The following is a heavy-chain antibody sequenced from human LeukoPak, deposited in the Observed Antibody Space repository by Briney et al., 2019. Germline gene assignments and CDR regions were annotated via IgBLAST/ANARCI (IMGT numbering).Heavy chain of an antibody. J-gene: IGHJ6*02. D-gene: IGHD3-16*01. CDR2: ISYDGSNK. CDR1: GFTFSSFA. V-gene: IGHV3-30-3*01. CDR3: ARDLARPPLYYYYYGMDV. Sequence: RAGGSLRLSCAASGFTFSSFALSWVRQAPGKGLEWVAVISYDGSNKYYADSVKGRFTISRDNSKNTLYLQMNSLRAEDTAVYYCARDLARPPLYYYYYGMDVWGQGTTVTVSS.